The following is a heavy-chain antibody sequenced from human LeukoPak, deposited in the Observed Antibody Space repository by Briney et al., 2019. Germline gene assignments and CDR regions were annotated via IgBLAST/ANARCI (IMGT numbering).Heavy chain of an antibody. Sequence: SETLSLTCTVSGGSISSGGYYWSWIRQHPGKGLEWIGYIYYSGSTYYNPSLKSRVTISVDTSKNQFSLKLSSVAAADTAVYYCARGRVVRGTHPDVWGKGTTVTVSS. J-gene: IGHJ6*04. V-gene: IGHV4-31*03. D-gene: IGHD3-10*01. CDR1: GGSISSGGYY. CDR3: ARGRVVRGTHPDV. CDR2: IYYSGST.